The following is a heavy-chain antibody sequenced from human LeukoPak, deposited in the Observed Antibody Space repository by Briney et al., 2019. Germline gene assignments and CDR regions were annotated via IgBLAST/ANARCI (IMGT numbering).Heavy chain of an antibody. Sequence: GGSLRLSCAASGFTFSSYGMHWVRQAPGKGLEWVAVIWYDGSNKYYADSVKGRSTISRDNSKNTVYVQMNSLRPEDTAVYYCAKDAHWSADHWGQGTLVTVSS. CDR3: AKDAHWSADH. CDR2: IWYDGSNK. CDR1: GFTFSSYG. D-gene: IGHD3-3*01. J-gene: IGHJ5*02. V-gene: IGHV3-30*02.